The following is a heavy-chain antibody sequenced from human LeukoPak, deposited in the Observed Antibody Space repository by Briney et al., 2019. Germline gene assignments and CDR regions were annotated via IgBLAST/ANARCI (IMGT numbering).Heavy chain of an antibody. D-gene: IGHD3-22*01. CDR1: GFTFSSYW. J-gene: IGHJ3*02. CDR2: IKQDGSEK. V-gene: IGHV3-7*01. CDR3: ARVAYDSSGYGGNAFDI. Sequence: PGGSLRLSCAASGFTFSSYWMSWVRQAPGKGLEWVANIKQDGSEKYYVDSVKGRFTISRDNAKNSLYLQMNSLRAEDTAVYYCARVAYDSSGYGGNAFDIWGQGTMVTASS.